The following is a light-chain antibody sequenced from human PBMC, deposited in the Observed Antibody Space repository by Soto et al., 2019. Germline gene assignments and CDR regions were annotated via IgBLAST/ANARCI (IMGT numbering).Light chain of an antibody. J-gene: IGLJ2*01. CDR1: SGDVGGYNY. CDR2: EVS. CDR3: SSYAGNNIVV. Sequence: QSALTQPPSVSGSPGQSVTISCSGTSGDVGGYNYVSWYQQHPGTAPKLVIYEVSERPSAVPDRFSGSKSGNTASLTVSGFQADDEADYYCSSYAGNNIVVFGGGTKLTVL. V-gene: IGLV2-8*01.